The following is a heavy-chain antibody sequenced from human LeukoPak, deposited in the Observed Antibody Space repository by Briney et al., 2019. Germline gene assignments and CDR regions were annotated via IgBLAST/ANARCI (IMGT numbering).Heavy chain of an antibody. CDR1: GLTFSSYW. D-gene: IGHD3-10*01. CDR3: AKDAGYDYYGSGSYYNGFDY. V-gene: IGHV3-7*01. CDR2: IKQDGSEK. J-gene: IGHJ4*02. Sequence: GGSLRLSCAASGLTFSSYWMSWVRQAPGKGLEWVANIKQDGSEKYYVDSVKGRFTISRDNAKNSLYLQMNSLRAEDTAVYYCAKDAGYDYYGSGSYYNGFDYWGQGTLVTVSS.